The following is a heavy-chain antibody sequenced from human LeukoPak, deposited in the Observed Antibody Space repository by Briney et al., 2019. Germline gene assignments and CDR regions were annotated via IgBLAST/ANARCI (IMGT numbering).Heavy chain of an antibody. CDR2: ISGSGGST. CDR3: AKDLNTAMVTSIWDY. CDR1: GFTFSSYA. J-gene: IGHJ4*02. D-gene: IGHD5-18*01. V-gene: IGHV3-23*01. Sequence: GGSLRLSCVASGFTFSSYAMSWVRQAPGKGLEWVSAISGSGGSTYYADSVKGRFTISRDNSKNTLYLQMNSLRAEDTAVYYCAKDLNTAMVTSIWDYWGQGTLVTVSS.